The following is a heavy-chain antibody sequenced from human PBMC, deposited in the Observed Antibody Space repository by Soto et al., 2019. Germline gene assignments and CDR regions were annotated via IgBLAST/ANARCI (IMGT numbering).Heavy chain of an antibody. CDR2: INPSGGST. Sequence: ASVKVSCKASGYTFTSYYMHWVRQAPGQGLEWMGIINPSGGSTSYAQKFQGRVTMTRDTSTSTVYMELSSLRSEDTAVYYCARDAARYSSSWYLGWFDPWGQGTLVTVSS. D-gene: IGHD6-13*01. CDR3: ARDAARYSSSWYLGWFDP. J-gene: IGHJ5*02. CDR1: GYTFTSYY. V-gene: IGHV1-46*01.